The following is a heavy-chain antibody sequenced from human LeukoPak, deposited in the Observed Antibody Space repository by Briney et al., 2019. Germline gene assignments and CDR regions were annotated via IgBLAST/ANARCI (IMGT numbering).Heavy chain of an antibody. V-gene: IGHV4-39*07. D-gene: IGHD5-18*01. CDR1: GGSISSTRYY. J-gene: IGHJ4*02. Sequence: SETLSLTCTVSGGSISSTRYYWGWIRQPPGKGLEWIGSIYYSGSTYYNPSLKSRVTISVDTSKNQFSLKLSSVTAADTAVYYCAIEVDTAMVFIYWGQGTLVTVSS. CDR2: IYYSGST. CDR3: AIEVDTAMVFIY.